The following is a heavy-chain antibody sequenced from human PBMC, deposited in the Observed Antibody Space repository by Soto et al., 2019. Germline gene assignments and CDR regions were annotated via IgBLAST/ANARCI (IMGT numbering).Heavy chain of an antibody. Sequence: PSETMSLTCSVSGDSISGSRHFWGWVRQPPGKGLEWIGSIYSSGTTYHNPSLKSRVTISVDASDNQFSLKLTSVTDADTAVYYCARHSPVQGMADNWFDPWGQGTLVTVSS. CDR2: IYSSGTT. J-gene: IGHJ5*02. V-gene: IGHV4-39*01. D-gene: IGHD1-1*01. CDR1: GDSISGSRHF. CDR3: ARHSPVQGMADNWFDP.